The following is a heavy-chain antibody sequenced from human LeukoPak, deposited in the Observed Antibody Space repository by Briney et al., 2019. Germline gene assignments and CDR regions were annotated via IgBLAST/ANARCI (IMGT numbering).Heavy chain of an antibody. V-gene: IGHV4-59*01. Sequence: SETLSLTCTVSGGSISSYYWSWIRQPPGKGLEWIGYIYYSGSTYYNPSLRSRVTISVDTSKNQFSLKLNSVTAADTAVYYCARERFGSGTYYNDFDYWGQGTLVTVSS. J-gene: IGHJ4*02. CDR2: IYYSGST. D-gene: IGHD3-10*01. CDR3: ARERFGSGTYYNDFDY. CDR1: GGSISSYY.